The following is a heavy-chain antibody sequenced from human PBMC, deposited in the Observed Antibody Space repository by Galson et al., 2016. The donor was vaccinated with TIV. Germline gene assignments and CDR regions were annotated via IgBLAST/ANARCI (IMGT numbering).Heavy chain of an antibody. Sequence: TLSLTCSVFGGSISNGDYYWSWICQPPGKGLEWIGNIYYSGSTNLNPSLRSRLTMSVDRSRNLFSLNLYSVTAADTAVYYCARDAGKYYHACDIWGQGTMVAVSS. CDR2: IYYSGST. D-gene: IGHD1-14*01. V-gene: IGHV4-30-4*01. J-gene: IGHJ3*02. CDR1: GGSISNGDYY. CDR3: ARDAGKYYHACDI.